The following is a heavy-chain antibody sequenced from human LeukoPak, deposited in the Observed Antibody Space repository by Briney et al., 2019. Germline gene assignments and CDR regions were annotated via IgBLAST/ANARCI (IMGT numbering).Heavy chain of an antibody. CDR3: ARGGNYPFDF. Sequence: NSSQTLSLTCTVSGGSISSGDYYWSWIRQPPGKGLEWIGEINHSGSTNYNPSLKSRVTISVDTSKNQFSLKLSSVTAADTAVYYCARGGNYPFDFWGQGALVTVSS. CDR2: INHSGST. V-gene: IGHV4-30-4*01. D-gene: IGHD1-7*01. CDR1: GGSISSGDYY. J-gene: IGHJ4*02.